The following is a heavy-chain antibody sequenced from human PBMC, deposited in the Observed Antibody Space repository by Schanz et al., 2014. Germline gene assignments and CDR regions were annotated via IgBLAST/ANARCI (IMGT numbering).Heavy chain of an antibody. CDR3: ARVHIATYHYNSPGAFDI. V-gene: IGHV1-2*02. CDR2: INAHTGNT. D-gene: IGHD3-10*01. CDR1: GYSLNELS. Sequence: QVQLVQSGAEVKKPGASATVSCKVSGYSLNELSMHWVRQAPGQGPELMGWINAHTGNTQYAQKFQGRVNMTRDTVTTTVHLELTRLRTDDTAIYYCARVHIATYHYNSPGAFDIWGQGTRVTVSS. J-gene: IGHJ3*02.